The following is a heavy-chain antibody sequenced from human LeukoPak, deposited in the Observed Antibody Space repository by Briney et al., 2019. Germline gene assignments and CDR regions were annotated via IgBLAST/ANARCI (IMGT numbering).Heavy chain of an antibody. Sequence: ASVKVSCKASGYTFTTYYIHWVRQAPGQGLEWMAIINPSGGSTSYAQKFQGRLTMTRDMSTSTVYMALSSLRSEDTAVYYCARDRRGAATGSYVFYYWGQGTLVTVSS. CDR1: GYTFTTYY. D-gene: IGHD3-9*01. V-gene: IGHV1-46*01. CDR3: ARDRRGAATGSYVFYY. CDR2: INPSGGST. J-gene: IGHJ4*02.